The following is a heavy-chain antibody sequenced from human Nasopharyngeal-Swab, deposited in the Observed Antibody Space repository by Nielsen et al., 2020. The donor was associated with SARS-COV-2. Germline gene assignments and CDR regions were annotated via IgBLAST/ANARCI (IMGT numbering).Heavy chain of an antibody. CDR1: GDTFSRYA. J-gene: IGHJ5*02. CDR2: IIPIFGTT. Sequence: SVKVSCKTFGDTFSRYAISWVRQAPGQGLEWMGGIIPIFGTTNYAQKFQGRVTITADGSTRTVYMDLSSLGSEDTAVYFCARDPNGSSFWFDVWGQGTLVTVSS. CDR3: ARDPNGSSFWFDV. D-gene: IGHD6-6*01. V-gene: IGHV1-69*13.